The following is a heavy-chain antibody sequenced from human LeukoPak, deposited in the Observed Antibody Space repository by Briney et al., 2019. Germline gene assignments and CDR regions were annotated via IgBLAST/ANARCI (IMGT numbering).Heavy chain of an antibody. J-gene: IGHJ4*02. CDR2: IWYDGSHQ. V-gene: IGHV3-30*19. Sequence: GGSLRLSCAASGFTFSNYGMHWVRQAPGKGLDWVAVIWYDGSHQYYADSVKGRFTISRDNSKNTLYLQMNSLRAEDTAVYYCARDPDYSSSWYGVFDYWGQGTLVTVSS. CDR1: GFTFSNYG. D-gene: IGHD6-13*01. CDR3: ARDPDYSSSWYGVFDY.